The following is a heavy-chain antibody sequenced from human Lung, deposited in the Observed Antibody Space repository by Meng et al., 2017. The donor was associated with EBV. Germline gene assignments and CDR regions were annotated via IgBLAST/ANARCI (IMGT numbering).Heavy chain of an antibody. CDR1: CGSISSGNHY. Sequence: PGFVTPSRPLSLPLTLSCGSISSGNHYWSWIRQHPEKCLEYIGYIYYSGSTYYNPSLKSRVIISGDTSKNQFSLRLNSVTAADTAVYYCASLYGDSSVWYLDLWGRGTLVTVSS. J-gene: IGHJ2*01. V-gene: IGHV4-31*03. CDR3: ASLYGDSSVWYLDL. D-gene: IGHD4-17*01. CDR2: IYYSGST.